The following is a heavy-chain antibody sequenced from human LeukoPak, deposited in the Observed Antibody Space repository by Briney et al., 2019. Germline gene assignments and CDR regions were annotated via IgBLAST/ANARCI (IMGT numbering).Heavy chain of an antibody. J-gene: IGHJ4*02. CDR3: TKDRYCDSTSCPTDY. CDR2: ISHDGINR. CDR1: GVSLSTYG. Sequence: GGSLRLSCAASGVSLSTYGMHWVRQAPGKGLEWVAVISHDGINRYYADSVKGRFTISRDNSRNTVYLQMNSLRAEDTAVNYCTKDRYCDSTSCPTDYWGQGTRVTVSS. D-gene: IGHD2-2*01. V-gene: IGHV3-30*18.